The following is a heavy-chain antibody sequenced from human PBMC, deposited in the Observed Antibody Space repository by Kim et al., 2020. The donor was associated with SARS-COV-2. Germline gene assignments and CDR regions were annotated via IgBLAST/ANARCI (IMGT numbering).Heavy chain of an antibody. CDR2: ISSSSSTI. J-gene: IGHJ6*02. D-gene: IGHD3-3*01. CDR1: GFTFSSYS. V-gene: IGHV3-48*02. Sequence: GGSLRLSCAASGFTFSSYSMNWVRQAPGKGLEWVSYISSSSSTIYYADPVKGRFTISRDNAKNSLYLQMNSLRDEDTAVYYCARDLFATEITIFGVINPYGMDVWGQGTTVTVSS. CDR3: ARDLFATEITIFGVINPYGMDV.